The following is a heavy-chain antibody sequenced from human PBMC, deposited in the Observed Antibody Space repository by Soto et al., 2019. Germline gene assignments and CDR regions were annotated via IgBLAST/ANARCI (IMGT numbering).Heavy chain of an antibody. Sequence: QVQLQESGPGLVKPSETLSLTCTVSGGSISSYYWSWIRQPAGKGLEWIGRIFRSGNTNYNPSLTSRVTMSVETAENKFSLTLSFVTAAATDMYECARASLYYGGYGYFDYWGQGTLVTVSS. CDR1: GGSISSYY. D-gene: IGHD4-17*01. J-gene: IGHJ4*02. V-gene: IGHV4-4*07. CDR3: ARASLYYGGYGYFDY. CDR2: IFRSGNT.